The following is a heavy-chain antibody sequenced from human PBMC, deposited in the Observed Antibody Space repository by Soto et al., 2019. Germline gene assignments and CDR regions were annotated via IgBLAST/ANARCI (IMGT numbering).Heavy chain of an antibody. J-gene: IGHJ6*02. CDR2: IKSKTDGGTT. Sequence: GGSLRLSCAASGFTFSNAWMSWVRQAPGKGLEWVGRIKSKTDGGTTDYAAPVKGRFTISRDDSKNTLYLQMNSLKTEDTAVYYCTTDGGIVVVQARYYYYGMDVWGQGTTVTVSS. CDR3: TTDGGIVVVQARYYYYGMDV. V-gene: IGHV3-15*01. CDR1: GFTFSNAW. D-gene: IGHD2-2*01.